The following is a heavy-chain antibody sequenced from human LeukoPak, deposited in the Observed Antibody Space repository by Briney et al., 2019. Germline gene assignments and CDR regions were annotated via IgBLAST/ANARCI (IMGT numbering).Heavy chain of an antibody. D-gene: IGHD3-22*01. CDR2: ISGSGGST. V-gene: IGHV3-23*01. Sequence: PGGSLRLSCAASGFTFSSYAMSWVRQAPGKGLEWVSAISGSGGSTYYADSVKGRFTISRDNSKNTLYLQMNSLRAEDTAVYYCAKIAYYYDSSGYYPDAFDIWGQGTMVTVSS. CDR3: AKIAYYYDSSGYYPDAFDI. J-gene: IGHJ3*02. CDR1: GFTFSSYA.